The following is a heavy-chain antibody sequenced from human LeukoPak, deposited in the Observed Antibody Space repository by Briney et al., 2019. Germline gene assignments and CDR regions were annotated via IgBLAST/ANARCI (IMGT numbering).Heavy chain of an antibody. CDR3: ARQAVTISYYYYGMDV. D-gene: IGHD4-17*01. CDR2: MNPNSGNT. Sequence: GASVKVSCKASGYTFTSYDINWVRQATGQGLEWMGWMNPNSGNTGYAQKFQGRVTMTRNTSISTAYMELSSLRSEDTAVYYCARQAVTISYYYYGMDVWGQGTTVTVSS. J-gene: IGHJ6*02. V-gene: IGHV1-8*01. CDR1: GYTFTSYD.